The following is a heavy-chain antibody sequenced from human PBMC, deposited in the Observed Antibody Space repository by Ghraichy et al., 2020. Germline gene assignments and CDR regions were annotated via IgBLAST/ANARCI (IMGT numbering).Heavy chain of an antibody. V-gene: IGHV3-30*01. CDR2: ISNDGSQK. J-gene: IGHJ4*02. CDR3: AREAYCSGTTCYSETSLDY. D-gene: IGHD2-2*01. CDR1: GFTFTNHR. Sequence: GSLRLSCAASGFTFTNHRMHWVRQAPGKGLEWVAVISNDGSQKYYADSLKGRFTISRDNSKNTVFLQVNSLSPEDPAIYYCAREAYCSGTTCYSETSLDYWGRGTLVTVSS.